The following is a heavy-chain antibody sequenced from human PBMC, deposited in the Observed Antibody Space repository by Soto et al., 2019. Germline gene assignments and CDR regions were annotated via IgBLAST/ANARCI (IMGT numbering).Heavy chain of an antibody. CDR3: ARDAMSVVVYAFDI. CDR2: INADNGNT. D-gene: IGHD2-15*01. CDR1: GYTFTSYA. V-gene: IGHV1-3*01. Sequence: GASVKVSCKASGYTFTSYAMHWVRQAPGQRLEWMGWINADNGNTNYSQKLQGRVTITTDTSTSTAYMELRSLRSDDTAVYYCARDAMSVVVYAFDICGEGPMVNV. J-gene: IGHJ3*02.